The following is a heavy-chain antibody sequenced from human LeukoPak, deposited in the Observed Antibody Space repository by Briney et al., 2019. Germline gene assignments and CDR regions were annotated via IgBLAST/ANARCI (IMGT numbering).Heavy chain of an antibody. Sequence: GGSLRLSCAASGFTVSSDYRSWGRQAPGEGLEWVSIIYSGGDTYYADSVKGRFTITRDNSKNTLYLQMNSLRAEDTAVYYCARDRYSTIFGGWGQGTLVTVSS. V-gene: IGHV3-66*02. CDR3: ARDRYSTIFGG. CDR1: GFTVSSDY. D-gene: IGHD3-3*01. J-gene: IGHJ4*02. CDR2: IYSGGDT.